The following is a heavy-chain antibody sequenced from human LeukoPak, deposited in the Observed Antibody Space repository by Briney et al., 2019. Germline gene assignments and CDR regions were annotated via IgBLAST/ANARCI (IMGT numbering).Heavy chain of an antibody. J-gene: IGHJ6*02. Sequence: GRSLRLSCAASRFTLSSYAMSWVRQAPGKGLEWVSAISGSGGRTYYADSVKGRFTNPRDNSKHTLYLQMNSLRAEDTAVYYCVRDWYYYDSITGDYYYYGMDVWGQGTTVAVSS. D-gene: IGHD3-22*01. CDR3: VRDWYYYDSITGDYYYYGMDV. CDR2: ISGSGGRT. V-gene: IGHV3-23*01. CDR1: RFTLSSYA.